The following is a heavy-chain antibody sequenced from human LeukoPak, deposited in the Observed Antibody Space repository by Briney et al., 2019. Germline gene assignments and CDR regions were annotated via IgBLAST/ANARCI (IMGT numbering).Heavy chain of an antibody. D-gene: IGHD3-10*01. CDR2: IYYSGST. J-gene: IGHJ4*02. CDR3: ARVSPLLWFGETPAVFDY. CDR1: GGSFSSYY. Sequence: PSETLSLTCAVYGGSFSSYYWSWIRQPPGKGLEWIGYIYYSGSTSYNPSLKSRVTISVDTSKNQFSLKLSSVTAADTAVYYCARVSPLLWFGETPAVFDYWGQGTLVTVSS. V-gene: IGHV4-59*01.